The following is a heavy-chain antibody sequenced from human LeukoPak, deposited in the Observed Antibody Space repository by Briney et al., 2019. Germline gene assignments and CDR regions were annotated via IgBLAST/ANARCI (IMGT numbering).Heavy chain of an antibody. Sequence: ASVKVSCKASGGTFSSYAISWVRQAPGQGLEWMGWISAYNGNTNYAQKLQGRVTMTTDTSTSTAYMELRSLRSDDTAVYYCARTTPLTIFGVVIEVGYYYGMDVWGQGTTVTVSS. V-gene: IGHV1-18*01. J-gene: IGHJ6*02. D-gene: IGHD3-3*01. CDR1: GGTFSSYA. CDR2: ISAYNGNT. CDR3: ARTTPLTIFGVVIEVGYYYGMDV.